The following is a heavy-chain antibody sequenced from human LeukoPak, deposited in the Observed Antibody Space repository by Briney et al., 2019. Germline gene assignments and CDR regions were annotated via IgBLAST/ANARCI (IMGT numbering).Heavy chain of an antibody. Sequence: GGSLRLSCTASGFTLGGHDMHWVRQTTGDGLEWVAAVSAGHHAFYAGSVKGRFAVSREDAKNSLYLQMNSLRAGDTAVYYCVREARGYHYTYFDYWGQGSLVTVSS. J-gene: IGHJ4*02. V-gene: IGHV3-13*01. CDR3: VREARGYHYTYFDY. D-gene: IGHD5-18*01. CDR2: VSAGHHA. CDR1: GFTLGGHD.